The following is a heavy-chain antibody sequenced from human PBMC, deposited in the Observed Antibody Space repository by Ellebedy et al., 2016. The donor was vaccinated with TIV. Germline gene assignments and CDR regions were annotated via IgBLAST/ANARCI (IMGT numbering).Heavy chain of an antibody. D-gene: IGHD3-10*01. Sequence: GESLKISXVASGFVFSSFDMNWVRQAPGKGLEWLAYIRTSGDLIYYTDSVKGRFTISRDNAKKSLYLQMNSLRVEDTAMYYCARGALRGSGSYCMGEYWGQGTLVTVSS. CDR2: IRTSGDLI. CDR1: GFVFSSFD. V-gene: IGHV3-48*03. J-gene: IGHJ4*02. CDR3: ARGALRGSGSYCMGEY.